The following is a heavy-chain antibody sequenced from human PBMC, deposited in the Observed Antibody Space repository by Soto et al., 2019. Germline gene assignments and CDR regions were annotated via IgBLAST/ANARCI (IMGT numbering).Heavy chain of an antibody. D-gene: IGHD2-15*01. CDR1: GFMFSSHW. CDR3: AIVGAPFAAAET. V-gene: IGHV3-7*01. Sequence: EEQLVESGGGLVQPGGSLRLSCATSGFMFSSHWMTWARQAPGKGLEWVANLNEDGSLIYYLDSVKGRFTIFRDNAKNSVYLQMNSLGAADTAVYYCAIVGAPFAAAETWGQGTLVTVSS. CDR2: LNEDGSLI. J-gene: IGHJ5*02.